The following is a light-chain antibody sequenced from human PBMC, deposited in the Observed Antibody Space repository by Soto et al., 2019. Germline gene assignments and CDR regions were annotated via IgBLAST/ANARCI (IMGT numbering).Light chain of an antibody. CDR3: QQYDIWPPLT. J-gene: IGKJ4*01. V-gene: IGKV3-15*01. CDR1: QNIRNN. CDR2: GAS. Sequence: EIVMTQSPATLSVSPGERATLSCRASQNIRNNLAWYQQKPGQTPRLLIYGASTRATAIPARFSGTGSGTEFTLTISGLQSGDFAIYYCQQYDIWPPLTFGGGTRVEIK.